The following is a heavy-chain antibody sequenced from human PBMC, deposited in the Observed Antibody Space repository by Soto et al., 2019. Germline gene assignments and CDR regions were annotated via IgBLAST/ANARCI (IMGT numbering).Heavy chain of an antibody. J-gene: IGHJ4*02. V-gene: IGHV3-33*01. D-gene: IGHD2-21*02. CDR3: ARGRVGDSAPLDY. Sequence: PGGSLRLSCAASGFTFSSYGMHWVRQAPGKGLEWVAVIWYDGSNKYYADSVKGRFTISRDNSKNTLYLQMNSLRAEDTAVYYCARGRVGDSAPLDYWGQGTLVTVSS. CDR1: GFTFSSYG. CDR2: IWYDGSNK.